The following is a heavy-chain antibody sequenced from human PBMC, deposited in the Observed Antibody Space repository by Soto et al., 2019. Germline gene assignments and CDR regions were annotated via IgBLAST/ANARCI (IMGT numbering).Heavy chain of an antibody. CDR3: ARDGDPQSAFWSGPLGGGRFDP. D-gene: IGHD3-3*01. J-gene: IGHJ5*02. CDR2: IVPMFGTA. Sequence: QVQLVQSGAEVKRRGSSMNVSCKTSGGTFGNSAVTWVRQAPGQGLEWLGGIVPMFGTANYAQKFQGRVTITADESTITAYMELSSLNTDDTAVYYCARDGDPQSAFWSGPLGGGRFDPWGQGTLVTVSS. V-gene: IGHV1-69*12. CDR1: GGTFGNSA.